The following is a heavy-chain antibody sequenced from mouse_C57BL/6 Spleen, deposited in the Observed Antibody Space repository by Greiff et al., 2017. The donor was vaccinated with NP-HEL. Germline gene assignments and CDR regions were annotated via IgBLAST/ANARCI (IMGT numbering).Heavy chain of an antibody. CDR2: IHPNSGST. Sequence: QVQLQQPGAELVKPGASVKLSCKASGYTFTSYWMHWVKQRPGQGLEWIGMIHPNSGSTNYNEKFKSKATLTVDKSSSTAYMQLSSLTSEDSAVYYCAPFYENYAMDYWGQGTSVTVSS. CDR1: GYTFTSYW. D-gene: IGHD2-3*01. CDR3: APFYENYAMDY. V-gene: IGHV1-64*01. J-gene: IGHJ4*01.